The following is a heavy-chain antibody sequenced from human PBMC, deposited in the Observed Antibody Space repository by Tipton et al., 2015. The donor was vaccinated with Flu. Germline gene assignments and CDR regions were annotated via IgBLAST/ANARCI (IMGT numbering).Heavy chain of an antibody. Sequence: TLSLTCTVSGGSVSSTSYYWSWIRQPPGKGLEWLGYIYYSGSTNYNPSLKSRVTISVDRSGNQFSLKLNSVTAADTAVYFCAKDSGDMGYWGPGTLVTVSS. CDR1: GGSVSSTSYY. CDR2: IYYSGST. D-gene: IGHD7-27*01. V-gene: IGHV4-61*01. J-gene: IGHJ4*02. CDR3: AKDSGDMGY.